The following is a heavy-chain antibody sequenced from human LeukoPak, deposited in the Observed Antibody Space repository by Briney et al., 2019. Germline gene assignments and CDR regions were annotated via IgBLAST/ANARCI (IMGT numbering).Heavy chain of an antibody. CDR2: IIEDGNLK. D-gene: IGHD6-19*01. V-gene: IGHV3-7*01. CDR3: ARVGKNGWDFDH. J-gene: IGHJ4*02. Sequence: GGSLRLSCAASGFTFSAYWMAWVRQAPGKGLAWVANIIEDGNLKYYVDSVKGRFTISRDNTKNSLYLQMKSLRADDTAVYYCARVGKNGWDFDHWGQGTLVTVSS. CDR1: GFTFSAYW.